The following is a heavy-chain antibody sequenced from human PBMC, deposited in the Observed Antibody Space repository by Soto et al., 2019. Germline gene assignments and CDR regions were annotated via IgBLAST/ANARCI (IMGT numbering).Heavy chain of an antibody. D-gene: IGHD6-13*01. CDR2: IYYSGST. V-gene: IGHV4-59*01. CDR1: GGSINNYY. J-gene: IGHJ4*02. CDR3: ARDGYSSSWYDY. Sequence: PSETLSLTCTVSGGSINNYYWGWIRQPPGKGLEWIGYIYYSGSTNYNPSLKSRVTISVDTSKNQFSLNLRSVTAADTAVYYCARDGYSSSWYDYWGQGTPVTVSS.